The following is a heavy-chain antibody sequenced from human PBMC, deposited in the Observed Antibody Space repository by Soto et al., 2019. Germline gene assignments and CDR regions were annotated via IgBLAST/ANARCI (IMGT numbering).Heavy chain of an antibody. J-gene: IGHJ4*02. CDR1: GGSIDSYS. Sequence: SETLSLTCTVSGGSIDSYSLNWIRQPPGKGLEWIGYIYYSGGTKYNPSLKSRVTISLDTSKNQFSLKLNSVTAADTAVYYCARETRLRSDSWHLDHWGLGTLVTVSS. D-gene: IGHD6-13*01. CDR2: IYYSGGT. V-gene: IGHV4-59*01. CDR3: ARETRLRSDSWHLDH.